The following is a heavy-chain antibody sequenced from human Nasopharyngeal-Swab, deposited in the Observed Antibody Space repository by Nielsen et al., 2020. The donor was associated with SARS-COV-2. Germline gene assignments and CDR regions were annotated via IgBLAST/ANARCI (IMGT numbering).Heavy chain of an antibody. Sequence: GGSLRLSCAASGFTFDDYAMHWVRQAPGKGLEWVSGISWNSGSIGYADSVKGRFTISRDNAKNSLYLQMSSLRAEDTALYYCAKDNYYGSGSIDYWGQGTLVTVSS. V-gene: IGHV3-9*01. CDR3: AKDNYYGSGSIDY. D-gene: IGHD3-10*01. CDR2: ISWNSGSI. J-gene: IGHJ4*02. CDR1: GFTFDDYA.